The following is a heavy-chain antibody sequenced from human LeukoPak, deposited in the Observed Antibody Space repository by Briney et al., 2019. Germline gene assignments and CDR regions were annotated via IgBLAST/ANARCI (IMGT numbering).Heavy chain of an antibody. CDR2: IYYSGST. CDR1: GGSVSSGSYY. CDR3: ASTEVVAATRSFDP. D-gene: IGHD2-15*01. J-gene: IGHJ5*02. Sequence: SETLSLTCTVSGGSVSSGSYYWSWIRQPPGKGLEWIGYIYYSGSTNYNPSLKSRVTISVDTSKNQFSLKLSSVTAADTAVYYCASTEVVAATRSFDPWGQGTLVTVSS. V-gene: IGHV4-61*01.